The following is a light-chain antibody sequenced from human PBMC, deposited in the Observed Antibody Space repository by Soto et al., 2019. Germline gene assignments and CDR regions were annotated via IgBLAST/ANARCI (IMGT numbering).Light chain of an antibody. CDR2: GTF. Sequence: IQLTQSPSSLSASEGNRVSSTCRASQDIKTYLAWYQQKQGKAPKLLISGTFTLQSGVPSRFNGSGSGTDFTLTISRLQPEDFATYYCQHLNNYPPFTFGPGTKVDLE. J-gene: IGKJ3*01. CDR1: QDIKTY. V-gene: IGKV1-9*01. CDR3: QHLNNYPPFT.